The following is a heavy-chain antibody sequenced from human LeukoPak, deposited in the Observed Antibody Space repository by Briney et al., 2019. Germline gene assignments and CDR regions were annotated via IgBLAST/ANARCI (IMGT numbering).Heavy chain of an antibody. J-gene: IGHJ3*02. Sequence: GGSLRLSCAASGFTFSSYEMNWVRQAPGKGLEWVSYISSSGSTTYYADSVKGRFTISRDNAKNSLYLQMNSLRAEDTAVYYCARGLVRGGSSVYPGAFDIWGQGTMVTVSS. CDR3: ARGLVRGGSSVYPGAFDI. D-gene: IGHD2-15*01. CDR2: ISSSGSTT. V-gene: IGHV3-48*03. CDR1: GFTFSSYE.